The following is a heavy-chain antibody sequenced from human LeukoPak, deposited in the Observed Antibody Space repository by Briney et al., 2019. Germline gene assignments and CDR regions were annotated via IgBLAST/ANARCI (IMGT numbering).Heavy chain of an antibody. J-gene: IGHJ6*02. CDR2: IKQDGSEK. CDR1: GFAFNSYL. D-gene: IGHD3-10*01. V-gene: IGHV3-7*04. Sequence: SGGSLRLSCAASGFAFNSYLVSWVRQAPGKGLEWAANIKQDGSEKDYVDSVKGRFTISRDNAKNSLYLQMNSLRAEDTAVYYCARRMVRAVISGFGIDVWGQGTTVTVSS. CDR3: ARRMVRAVISGFGIDV.